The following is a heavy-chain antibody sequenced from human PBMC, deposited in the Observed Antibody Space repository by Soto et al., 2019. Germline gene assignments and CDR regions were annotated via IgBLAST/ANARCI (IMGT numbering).Heavy chain of an antibody. Sequence: TLSLTCTVSGGSISSYYWSWIRQPPGKGLEWIGYIYYSGSTNYNPSLKSRVTISVDTSKNQFSLKLSSVTAADTAVYYCARAEAAAGNYYYYGMDVWGQGTTVTVSS. CDR2: IYYSGST. V-gene: IGHV4-59*01. J-gene: IGHJ6*01. CDR1: GGSISSYY. D-gene: IGHD6-13*01. CDR3: ARAEAAAGNYYYYGMDV.